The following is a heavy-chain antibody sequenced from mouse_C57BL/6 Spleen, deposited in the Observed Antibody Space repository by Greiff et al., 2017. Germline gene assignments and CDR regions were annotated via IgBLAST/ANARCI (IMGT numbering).Heavy chain of an antibody. CDR2: IDPENGDT. Sequence: EVKLMESGAELVRPGASVKLSCTASGFNIKDDYMHWVKQRPEQGLEWIGWIDPENGDTEYASKFQGKATITADTSSNTAYLQLSSLTSEDTAVYYCTLYTTNYAMDYWGQGTSVTVSS. D-gene: IGHD1-1*01. CDR1: GFNIKDDY. J-gene: IGHJ4*01. CDR3: TLYTTNYAMDY. V-gene: IGHV14-4*01.